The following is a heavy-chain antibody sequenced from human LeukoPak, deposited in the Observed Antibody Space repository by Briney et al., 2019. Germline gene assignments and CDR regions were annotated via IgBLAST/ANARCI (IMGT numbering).Heavy chain of an antibody. CDR1: GLTFSSNS. J-gene: IGHJ4*02. D-gene: IGHD5-12*01. CDR3: ARDRGYGYYYFDY. Sequence: SGGSLRLSCADSGLTFSSNSMDWVRQAPGKGLEWVSSISSSSTYIYYADSVRGRFTISRDNAKKSLYLQMDSLRAEDTAVYFCARDRGYGYYYFDYWGQGTLVTVSS. V-gene: IGHV3-21*01. CDR2: ISSSSTYI.